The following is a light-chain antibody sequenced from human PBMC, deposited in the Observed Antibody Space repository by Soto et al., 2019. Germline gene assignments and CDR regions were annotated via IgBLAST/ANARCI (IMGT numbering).Light chain of an antibody. V-gene: IGLV2-11*01. CDR1: SGDVGGYEY. CDR3: CSYAGSYTQYV. Sequence: QSALTQPRSVSGSPGQSVTISCTGTSGDVGGYEYVSWYQQHPGKAPKLIIFDVNTRPSGVPDRFSGSKSGNTAYLAISVLQAEDDADYYCCSYAGSYTQYVFPTGTKVTVL. J-gene: IGLJ1*01. CDR2: DVN.